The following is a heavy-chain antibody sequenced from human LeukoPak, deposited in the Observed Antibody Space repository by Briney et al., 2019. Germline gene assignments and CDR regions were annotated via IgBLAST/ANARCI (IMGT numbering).Heavy chain of an antibody. CDR1: GFTFSIYW. CDR3: VAGDWGARDPVDL. J-gene: IGHJ3*01. V-gene: IGHV3-7*01. Sequence: GGSLRLSCAASGFTFSIYWMSWVRQAPGKGLEWVANINQDGSQKYYVDSVKGRFTISRDNAKNSFFLQMSSLRAEDTSVYSCVAGDWGARDPVDLWGRGTMVTVSS. D-gene: IGHD2-21*02. CDR2: INQDGSQK.